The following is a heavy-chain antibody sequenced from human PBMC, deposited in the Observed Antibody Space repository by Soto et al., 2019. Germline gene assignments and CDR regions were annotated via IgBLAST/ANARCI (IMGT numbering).Heavy chain of an antibody. J-gene: IGHJ4*02. D-gene: IGHD3-10*01. V-gene: IGHV3-23*01. CDR1: GFTFSSYA. Sequence: EVQLLESGGGLGQPGGSLRLSCAASGFTFSSYAMSWVRQAPGKGLEWVSVISGSGGSTYYADSVKGRFTISRDNXKXTXXLQMSSLRVEDTAVYYCASTPRDITMVRGVVIGDYWGQGTLVIVSS. CDR2: ISGSGGST. CDR3: ASTPRDITMVRGVVIGDY.